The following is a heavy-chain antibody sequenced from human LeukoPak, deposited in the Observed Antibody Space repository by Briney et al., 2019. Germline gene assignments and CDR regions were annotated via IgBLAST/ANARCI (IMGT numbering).Heavy chain of an antibody. CDR2: ISYDGSNK. D-gene: IGHD3-10*01. J-gene: IGHJ5*02. CDR3: AGAGLTMGP. Sequence: GGSLRLSCAASGFTFSSYSMNWVRQAPGKGLEWVAVISYDGSNKYYADSVKGRFTISRDNSKNTLYLQMNSLRAEDTAVYYCAGAGLTMGPWGQGTLVTVSS. V-gene: IGHV3-30*03. CDR1: GFTFSSYS.